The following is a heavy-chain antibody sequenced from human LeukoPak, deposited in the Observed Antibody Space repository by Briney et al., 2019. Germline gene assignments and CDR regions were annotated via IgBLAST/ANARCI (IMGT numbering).Heavy chain of an antibody. D-gene: IGHD3-9*01. CDR2: IIPIFGTA. Sequence: EASVKVSCKASGGTFSSYAISWARQAPGQGLEWMGGIIPIFGTANYAQKFQGRVTITTDESTSTAYMELSSLRSEDTAVYYCARAPRSYYDILTGYLNNWFDPWGQGTLVTVSS. V-gene: IGHV1-69*05. J-gene: IGHJ5*02. CDR1: GGTFSSYA. CDR3: ARAPRSYYDILTGYLNNWFDP.